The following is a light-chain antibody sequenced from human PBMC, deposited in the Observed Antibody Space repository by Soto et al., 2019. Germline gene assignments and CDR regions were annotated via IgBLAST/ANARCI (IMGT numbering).Light chain of an antibody. Sequence: DNQLTHSPSSISSSVGCRFSITWRASQAVNSWLAWFQQKPGMAPKLVIYDVSSLQSGVPSRFSGSGSGTEFTLTISSLQPEDFATYYCQQSNNHPISFGQGTRLEIK. CDR1: QAVNSW. V-gene: IGKV1-12*01. CDR2: DVS. CDR3: QQSNNHPIS. J-gene: IGKJ5*01.